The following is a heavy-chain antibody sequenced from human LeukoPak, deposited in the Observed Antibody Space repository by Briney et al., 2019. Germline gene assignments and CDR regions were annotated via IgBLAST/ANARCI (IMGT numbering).Heavy chain of an antibody. CDR1: GYTFTSYA. CDR2: INTNTGNP. J-gene: IGHJ4*02. CDR3: ARATYYYDSSGYLLDY. D-gene: IGHD3-22*01. V-gene: IGHV7-4-1*02. Sequence: GASVKVSCKASGYTFTSYAMNWVRQAPGQGLEWVGWINTNTGNPTYAQGFTGRFVSSLDTSVSTAYLQISSLKAEDTAVYYCARATYYYDSSGYLLDYWGQGTLVTVSS.